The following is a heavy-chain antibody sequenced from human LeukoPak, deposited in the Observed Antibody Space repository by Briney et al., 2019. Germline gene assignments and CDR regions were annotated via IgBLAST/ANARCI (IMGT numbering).Heavy chain of an antibody. J-gene: IGHJ4*02. CDR1: GFTFSSYA. CDR3: ARQPENWGYFDY. D-gene: IGHD7-27*01. Sequence: GGSLRLSCAASGFTFSSYAMGWVRQAPGKGLEWVSAISGSGGSTYYADSVKGRFTISRDNSKNTLYLQMNSLRAEDTAVYYCARQPENWGYFDYWGQGTLVTVSS. V-gene: IGHV3-23*01. CDR2: ISGSGGST.